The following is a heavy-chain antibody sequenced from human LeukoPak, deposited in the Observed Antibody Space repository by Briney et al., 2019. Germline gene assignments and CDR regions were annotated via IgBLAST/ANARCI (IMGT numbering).Heavy chain of an antibody. V-gene: IGHV3-48*01. D-gene: IGHD1-26*01. CDR3: ARGLVLGASDI. Sequence: GGSLRLSCAASGFTFSSYSMSWVRQAPGKGLEWISYISSTYTIDYTDSVKGRFTISRDNAKNSLYLQMNSLRADDTAVYYCARGLVLGASDIWGQGTMVTVSS. J-gene: IGHJ3*02. CDR1: GFTFSSYS. CDR2: ISSTYTI.